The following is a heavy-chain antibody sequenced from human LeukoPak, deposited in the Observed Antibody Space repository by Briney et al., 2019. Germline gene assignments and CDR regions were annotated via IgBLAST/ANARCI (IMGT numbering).Heavy chain of an antibody. V-gene: IGHV4-39*01. CDR2: IHSSGSA. CDR3: ATLNRGAPTGSYSLDY. Sequence: SETLSLTCTVSGGSISSSPYYWGWIRQPPGKGLEWIASIHSSGSAYYNPSLKSRVTTSVDTSKNQSSLKLSSVTAADAALYYCATLNRGAPTGSYSLDYWGQGTLVTVSS. CDR1: GGSISSSPYY. D-gene: IGHD1-26*01. J-gene: IGHJ4*02.